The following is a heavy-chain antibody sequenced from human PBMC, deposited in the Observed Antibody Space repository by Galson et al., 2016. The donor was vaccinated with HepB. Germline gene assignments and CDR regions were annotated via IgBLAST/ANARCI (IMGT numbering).Heavy chain of an antibody. CDR1: GGSISSGNYY. J-gene: IGHJ6*02. V-gene: IGHV4-39*01. CDR2: IYYSGSA. D-gene: IGHD3-22*01. CDR3: ARQFTAILVALDV. Sequence: ETLSLTCSVSGGSISSGNYYWVWIRQSPGKGLEWIGSIYYSGSAYYNPSLKSRVAISVDTSKNQFSLNLTSVTAADTAFYYCARQFTAILVALDVWGQGTTVTVS.